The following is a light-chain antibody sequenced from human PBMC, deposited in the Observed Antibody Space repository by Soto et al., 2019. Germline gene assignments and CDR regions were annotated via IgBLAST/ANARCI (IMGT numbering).Light chain of an antibody. CDR3: QQYYSYPRT. Sequence: AIRMTQSPSTFSASTGDRVTITCRASQGISSYFAWYQQKPGKAPNLLIYGASTLQTGVPSRFSGIGSGTDFTLTLSSLRSEDFAAYYCQQYYSYPRTFGQGTKVDIK. CDR1: QGISSY. CDR2: GAS. J-gene: IGKJ1*01. V-gene: IGKV1-8*01.